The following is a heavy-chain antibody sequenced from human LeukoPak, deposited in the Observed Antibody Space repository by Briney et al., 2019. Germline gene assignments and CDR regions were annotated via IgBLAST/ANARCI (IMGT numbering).Heavy chain of an antibody. CDR2: ISYDGSNK. V-gene: IGHV3-30*01. CDR1: GFTFSSYA. J-gene: IGHJ4*02. D-gene: IGHD1-26*01. Sequence: PGGSLRLSCAASGFTFSSYAMHWVRQAPGKGLEWVAVISYDGSNKYNADSVKGRFTISRDNSKNTVYLQMNSLRAEDAAVYYGARDPSSSYYRPSYFDFWGQGTLVTVSA. CDR3: ARDPSSSYYRPSYFDF.